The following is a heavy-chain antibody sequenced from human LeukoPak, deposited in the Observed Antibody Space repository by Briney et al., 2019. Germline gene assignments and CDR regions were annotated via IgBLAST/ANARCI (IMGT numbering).Heavy chain of an antibody. V-gene: IGHV4-59*01. CDR1: GGSISSYY. CDR3: ASSTAGETGLT. Sequence: SETLSLTCTVSGGSISSYYWSWIRQPPGKGLEWIGYIYYSGSTNYNPSLKSRVTISVDTSKNQFSLKLSSVPAADTAVYYCASSTAGETGLTWGQGTLVTVSS. D-gene: IGHD6-13*01. J-gene: IGHJ4*02. CDR2: IYYSGST.